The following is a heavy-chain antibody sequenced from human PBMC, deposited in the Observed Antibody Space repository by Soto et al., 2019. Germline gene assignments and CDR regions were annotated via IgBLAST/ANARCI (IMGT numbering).Heavy chain of an antibody. Sequence: SETLSLTCTVSGGSISSYYWSWIRQPAGKGLEWIGRIYTSGSTNYNPSLKSRVTMSVDTSKNQFSLKLSSVTAADTAVYYCARARRGYSGYDWYFDYWGQGTLVTVSS. D-gene: IGHD5-12*01. CDR3: ARARRGYSGYDWYFDY. CDR1: GGSISSYY. V-gene: IGHV4-4*07. J-gene: IGHJ4*02. CDR2: IYTSGST.